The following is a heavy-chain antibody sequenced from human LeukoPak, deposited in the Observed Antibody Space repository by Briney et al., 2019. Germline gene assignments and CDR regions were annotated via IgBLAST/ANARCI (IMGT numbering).Heavy chain of an antibody. CDR1: GGSFSGYF. J-gene: IGHJ4*02. V-gene: IGHV4-34*01. Sequence: SETLSLTCAVYGGSFSGYFWSWIRQPPGKGLEWIGEINHSGSTNYNPSLKSRVTISVDTSKNQFSLKLSSVTAADTAVYYCARDSSSWAALDYWGQGTLVTVSS. CDR2: INHSGST. D-gene: IGHD6-13*01. CDR3: ARDSSSWAALDY.